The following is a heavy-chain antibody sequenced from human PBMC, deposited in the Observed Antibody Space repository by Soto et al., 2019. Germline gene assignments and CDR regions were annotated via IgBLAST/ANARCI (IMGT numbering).Heavy chain of an antibody. Sequence: QVQLQESGPGLVKPSQTLSLTCTVSGGSISSGDYYWSWIRQPPGKGLEWIGYIYYSGSTYYNPSPKGPANKSGDTVKNQVSPKAGFVTAAGPAVYYWARWLFGEFFDYWGQGTLVTVSS. CDR2: IYYSGST. D-gene: IGHD3-10*02. J-gene: IGHJ4*02. CDR1: GGSISSGDYY. CDR3: ARWLFGEFFDY. V-gene: IGHV4-30-4*01.